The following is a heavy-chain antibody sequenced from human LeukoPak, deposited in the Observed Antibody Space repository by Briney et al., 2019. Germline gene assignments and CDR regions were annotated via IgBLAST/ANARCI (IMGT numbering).Heavy chain of an antibody. D-gene: IGHD2-2*02. V-gene: IGHV1-46*01. CDR1: GYTFTSYF. CDR3: ARDSHTYAYDF. Sequence: GASVKVSCKPSGYTFTSYFVQRVRRAPGQRLEWMGVIRPGDTYTSYPQKFQGRVTMTRDTSARTVYMELSSLRSEDTAVYYCARDSHTYAYDFWGQGTLVTVSS. CDR2: IRPGDTYT. J-gene: IGHJ4*02.